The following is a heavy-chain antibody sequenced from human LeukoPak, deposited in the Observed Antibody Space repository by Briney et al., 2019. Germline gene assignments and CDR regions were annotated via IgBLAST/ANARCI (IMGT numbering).Heavy chain of an antibody. CDR1: GFIFSTYA. J-gene: IGHJ5*02. Sequence: PGGSLRLSCAASGFIFSTYAMNWVRQAPGKGLEWISGVSNSGVSTNYAASVKGRFTISRDNSKNMLYLQMNGLRAEDTAVYYCAKDWNPSPTWFGAWGQGTLVIVSS. V-gene: IGHV3-23*01. CDR3: AKDWNPSPTWFGA. D-gene: IGHD1-1*01. CDR2: VSNSGVST.